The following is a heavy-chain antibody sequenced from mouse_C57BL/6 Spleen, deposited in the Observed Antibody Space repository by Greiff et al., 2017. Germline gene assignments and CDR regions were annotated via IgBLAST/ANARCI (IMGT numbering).Heavy chain of an antibody. D-gene: IGHD4-1*01. CDR2: IWRGGST. J-gene: IGHJ1*03. CDR1: GFSLTSYG. CDR3: AKTGTNWYFDV. Sequence: VMLVESGPGLVQPSQSLSITCTVSGFSLTSYGVHWVRQSPGKGLEWLGVIWRGGSTDYNAAFMSRLSITKDNSKSQVFLKMNSLQADDTSIYYCAKTGTNWYFDVWGTGTTVTVSS. V-gene: IGHV2-5*01.